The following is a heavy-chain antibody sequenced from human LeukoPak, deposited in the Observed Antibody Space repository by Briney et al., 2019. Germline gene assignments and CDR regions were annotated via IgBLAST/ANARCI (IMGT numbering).Heavy chain of an antibody. CDR3: ATDTNDYDILTGYYGREIS. J-gene: IGHJ4*02. CDR2: IKQDGSEK. D-gene: IGHD3-9*01. V-gene: IGHV3-7*01. CDR1: GFTFSGST. Sequence: PGGSLRLSCAASGFTFSGSTMHWVRQAPGKGLEWVANIKQDGSEKYYVDSVKGRFTISRDNAKNSLYLQMNSLRAEDTAVYYCATDTNDYDILTGYYGREISWGQGTLVTVSS.